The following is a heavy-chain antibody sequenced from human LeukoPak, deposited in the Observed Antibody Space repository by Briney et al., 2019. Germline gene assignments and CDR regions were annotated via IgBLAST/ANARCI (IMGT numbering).Heavy chain of an antibody. CDR1: GFTFSDYY. CDR2: TSSSGSTI. CDR3: ASRGTMVRGVMDY. V-gene: IGHV3-11*01. Sequence: GGSLRLSCAASGFTFSDYYMSWIREAPGKGLEWVSYTSSSGSTIYYADSVKGRFTISGDNAKNPLYLQMNSLRAEDTAVYYCASRGTMVRGVMDYWGQGTLVTVSS. J-gene: IGHJ4*02. D-gene: IGHD3-10*01.